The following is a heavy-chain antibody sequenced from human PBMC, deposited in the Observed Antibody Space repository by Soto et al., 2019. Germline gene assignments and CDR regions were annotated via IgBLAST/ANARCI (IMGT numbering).Heavy chain of an antibody. J-gene: IGHJ6*02. CDR2: IYYSGRT. CDR3: ASLGKYSSGCRAKCIKPSGYYYYGMDV. D-gene: IGHD6-19*01. CDR1: GGSIRDYF. Sequence: KTSETLSLTCTVSGGSIRDYFRTWIRQPPGKGLEWIGYIYYSGRTNYNPSLKSRVSISVDTSKNHFSLKLSSVTAADTAVYYCASLGKYSSGCRAKCIKPSGYYYYGMDVWGQGTTVTVSS. V-gene: IGHV4-59*12.